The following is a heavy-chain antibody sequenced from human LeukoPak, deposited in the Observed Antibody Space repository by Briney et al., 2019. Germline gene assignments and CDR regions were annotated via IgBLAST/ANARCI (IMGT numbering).Heavy chain of an antibody. Sequence: PGGSLRLSCAASGFTFNTYPMHWVRQAPGKGLEWVALIQADGAKTNYADSVRGRFTISRDNSRSTVYLQMNSLKPDDTAVYYCATQTITLVVVISPFDYWGQGALVTVSS. CDR3: ATQTITLVVVISPFDY. D-gene: IGHD3-22*01. J-gene: IGHJ4*02. V-gene: IGHV3-30*02. CDR2: IQADGAKT. CDR1: GFTFNTYP.